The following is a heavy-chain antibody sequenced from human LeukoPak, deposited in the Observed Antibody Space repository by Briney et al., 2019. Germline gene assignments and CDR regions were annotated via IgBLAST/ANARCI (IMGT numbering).Heavy chain of an antibody. CDR2: IKQDGSEK. J-gene: IGHJ3*02. D-gene: IGHD2-2*01. V-gene: IGHV3-7*01. Sequence: PGGSQRLSCAASGFTFSSYWMSWVRQAPGKGLEWVANIKQDGSEKYYVDSVKGRFTISRDNAKNSLYLQMNSLRAEDTAVYYCARKQGQIYCSSTSCHVGPFDIWGQGTMVTVSS. CDR1: GFTFSSYW. CDR3: ARKQGQIYCSSTSCHVGPFDI.